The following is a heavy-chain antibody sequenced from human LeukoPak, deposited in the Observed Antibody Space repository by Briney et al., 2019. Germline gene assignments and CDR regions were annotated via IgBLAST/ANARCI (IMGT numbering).Heavy chain of an antibody. D-gene: IGHD6-6*01. CDR2: IKQDGSEK. CDR3: ARDGYSSSFYFDY. CDR1: GFTFSSYW. Sequence: GGSLRLSCAASGFTFSSYWMSWVCQAPGKGLEWVANIKQDGSEKYYVDSVKGQFTISRDNAKNSLYLQMNSLRAEDTAVYYCARDGYSSSFYFDYWGQGTLVTVSS. V-gene: IGHV3-7*01. J-gene: IGHJ4*02.